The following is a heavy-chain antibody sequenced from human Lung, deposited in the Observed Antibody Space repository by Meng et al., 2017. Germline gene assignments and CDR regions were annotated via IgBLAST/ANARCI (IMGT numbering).Heavy chain of an antibody. CDR1: GCPIRCIAW. CDR3: ASWIYSCGWQ. Sequence: DSGPEVWTLCVTLLLACCVSGCPIRCIAWWTGVRQPAGKDLAGIGEIYRGGETNNNPSLKSRVTIAIDRSKKQFSVKLSSVTAADTAVYYCASWIYSCGWQWGQGTLVTVSS. J-gene: IGHJ4*02. D-gene: IGHD6-19*01. V-gene: IGHV4/OR15-8*02. CDR2: IYRGGET.